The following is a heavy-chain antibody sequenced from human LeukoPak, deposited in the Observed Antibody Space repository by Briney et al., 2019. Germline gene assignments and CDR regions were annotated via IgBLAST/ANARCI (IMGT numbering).Heavy chain of an antibody. D-gene: IGHD3-16*02. Sequence: PSETLSLTCTVSGGSISSYYWSWIRQPPGKGLEWIGYIYYSGSTNTNPSLKSRVTISVDTSKNQFSLKLSSVAAADTAVYYCARARPQKDTFGGVIVTYYFDYWGQETLVTVSS. CDR1: GGSISSYY. CDR2: IYYSGST. CDR3: ARARPQKDTFGGVIVTYYFDY. V-gene: IGHV4-59*01. J-gene: IGHJ4*02.